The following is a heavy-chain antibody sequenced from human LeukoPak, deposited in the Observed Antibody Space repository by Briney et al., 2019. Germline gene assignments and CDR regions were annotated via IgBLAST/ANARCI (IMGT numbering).Heavy chain of an antibody. CDR1: SGSISYYY. V-gene: IGHV4-59*01. CDR2: IYYSGST. Sequence: SETLSLTCTVSSGSISYYYWSWIRQPPGKGLEWIGHIYYSGSTNYSPSLRSRVTISVDTSKNQFSLKLNSVTAADTAVYYCAREGSAARSPYFDYWGQGTLVTVSS. J-gene: IGHJ4*02. CDR3: AREGSAARSPYFDY. D-gene: IGHD6-13*01.